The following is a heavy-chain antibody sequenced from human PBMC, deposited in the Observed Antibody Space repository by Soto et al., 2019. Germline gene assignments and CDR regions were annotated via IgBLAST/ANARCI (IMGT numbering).Heavy chain of an antibody. CDR3: SRDNALVTCNSNYHYYGMVL. CDR2: IIPLFGTS. J-gene: IGHJ6*02. CDR1: GGTSSTYG. D-gene: IGHD3-16*01. Sequence: QVTLLPSGAEVPKPGSSVTVSCKPSGGTSSTYGINWVRHPPGRGLEWMGGIIPLFGTSHYAKRVQGRVTITADASSSTVYMELSSLLAEDTAVYYCSRDNALVTCNSNYHYYGMVLWGQVTTVTVYS. V-gene: IGHV1-69*01.